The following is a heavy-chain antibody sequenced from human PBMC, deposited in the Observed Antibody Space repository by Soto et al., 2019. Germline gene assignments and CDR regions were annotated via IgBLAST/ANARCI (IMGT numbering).Heavy chain of an antibody. D-gene: IGHD3-10*01. CDR2: INPSGGST. J-gene: IGHJ4*02. V-gene: IGHV1-46*01. CDR1: GYTFTSYY. CDR3: ARDSPEYGSGTPLYYFDY. Sequence: ASVKVSCKASGYTFTSYYMHWVRQAPGQGLEWMGIINPSGGSTSYAQKFQGRVTMTRDTSTSTVYMELSSLRSEDTAVYYCARDSPEYGSGTPLYYFDYWGQGTLVTVSS.